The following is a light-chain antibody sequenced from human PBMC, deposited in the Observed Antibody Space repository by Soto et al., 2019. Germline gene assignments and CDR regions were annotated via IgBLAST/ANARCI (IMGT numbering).Light chain of an antibody. Sequence: QSALTQPASVSGSPGQSITISCTGTSSDVGGYNYVSWYQQHPGKAPKLMIYEVSNRPSGVSNRFSGSKSGNTASLTISGLQAEDDADYYSSSYTSSSTRVFGVGTKLTVL. J-gene: IGLJ3*02. CDR1: SSDVGGYNY. V-gene: IGLV2-14*01. CDR2: EVS. CDR3: SSYTSSSTRV.